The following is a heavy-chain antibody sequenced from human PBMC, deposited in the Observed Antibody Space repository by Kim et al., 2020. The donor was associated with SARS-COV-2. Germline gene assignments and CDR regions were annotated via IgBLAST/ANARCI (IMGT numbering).Heavy chain of an antibody. Sequence: GGSLRLSCAASGFTFSSYGMHWVRQAPGKGLEWVAVIWYDGSNKYYADSVKGRFTISRDNSKNTLYLQMNSLRAEDTAVYYCAGEVMTTVSDYYYYGMDVWGQGTTVTVSS. V-gene: IGHV3-33*01. CDR1: GFTFSSYG. CDR3: AGEVMTTVSDYYYYGMDV. J-gene: IGHJ6*02. CDR2: IWYDGSNK. D-gene: IGHD4-17*01.